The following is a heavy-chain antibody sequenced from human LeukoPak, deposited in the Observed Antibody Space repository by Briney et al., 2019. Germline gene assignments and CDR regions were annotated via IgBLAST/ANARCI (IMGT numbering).Heavy chain of an antibody. CDR2: INPSSGGT. J-gene: IGHJ3*02. CDR3: ARPIRGSYVEDVSDI. CDR1: GYTFSDYY. V-gene: IGHV1-2*02. D-gene: IGHD1-26*01. Sequence: ASVKVSCKTSGYTFSDYYLHWVRQAPGQGLEWMGWINPSSGGTKNAQKFQGRVTMTRDTSISTGYMELSRLRSDDTAVYYCARPIRGSYVEDVSDIWGQGTMVTVSA.